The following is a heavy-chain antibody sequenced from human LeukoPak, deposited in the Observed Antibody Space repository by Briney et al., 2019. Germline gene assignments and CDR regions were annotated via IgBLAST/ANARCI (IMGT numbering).Heavy chain of an antibody. Sequence: GGSLRLSCAASGFTFSSYSMNWVRQAPGKELEWVSSISSSSSYIYYADSVKGRFTISRDNAKNTLYLQMNSLTAEDTAVYYCARGPPWYFDLWGRGTLVTVSS. CDR1: GFTFSSYS. CDR2: ISSSSSYI. D-gene: IGHD6-25*01. J-gene: IGHJ2*01. V-gene: IGHV3-21*01. CDR3: ARGPPWYFDL.